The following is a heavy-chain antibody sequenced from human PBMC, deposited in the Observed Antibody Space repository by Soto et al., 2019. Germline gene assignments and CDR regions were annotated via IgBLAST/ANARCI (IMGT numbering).Heavy chain of an antibody. CDR1: GGSISSDDYY. V-gene: IGHV4-30-4*01. CDR2: IHSSGSI. J-gene: IGHJ1*01. CDR3: ARDLDGLHDDTSGPFPRPG. D-gene: IGHD3-22*01. Sequence: SETLSLTCTVSGGSISSDDYYWSWIRQAPGRGLEWIGDIHSSGSIYYNPSLKSRATMSIDTAGNQFSLKVSSVTVADTAVYYCARDLDGLHDDTSGPFPRPGWGQGTLVTVS.